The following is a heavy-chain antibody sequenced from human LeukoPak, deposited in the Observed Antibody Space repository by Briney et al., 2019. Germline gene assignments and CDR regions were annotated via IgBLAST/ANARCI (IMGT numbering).Heavy chain of an antibody. V-gene: IGHV4-31*03. J-gene: IGHJ4*02. Sequence: PSETLSLTCTVSGTSISSGAYSWSWVRQHPGKGLEWIAYIYYSGNTYYNPSLKRRVTISVDTSKNQFSLKLSSVTAADTAVYYCARTITIFGALGYFDYWGQGTLSPSPQ. CDR3: ARTITIFGALGYFDY. CDR1: GTSISSGAYS. D-gene: IGHD3-3*01. CDR2: IYYSGNT.